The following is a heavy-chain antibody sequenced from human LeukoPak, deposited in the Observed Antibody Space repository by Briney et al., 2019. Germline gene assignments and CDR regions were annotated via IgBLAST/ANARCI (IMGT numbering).Heavy chain of an antibody. V-gene: IGHV3-23*01. Sequence: GVSLRLSCAASGFTFSSYAMSWVRQAPGKGLEWVSLITGSGGNTYSADSVKGRFTISRDNSKNTLYLQMSSLRAEDTAIYYCAQGTPTGYGTSWFDYWGQGTLVTVSS. D-gene: IGHD6-13*01. CDR3: AQGTPTGYGTSWFDY. CDR1: GFTFSSYA. J-gene: IGHJ4*02. CDR2: ITGSGGNT.